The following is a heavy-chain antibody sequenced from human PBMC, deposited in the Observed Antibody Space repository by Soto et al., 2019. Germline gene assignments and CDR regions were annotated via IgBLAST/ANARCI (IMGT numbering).Heavy chain of an antibody. V-gene: IGHV4-31*03. CDR1: GGSISTGGYY. Sequence: QVQLQESGPGLVKPSQTLSLTCTVSGGSISTGGYYWSWIRQHPGSALEWIGYIYHSGMTFSNPSLQSRVAISIDTSKNKFSLKLSSVTAADTAVYYCATVRWELHDAFDIWGQGTMVSVSS. CDR3: ATVRWELHDAFDI. D-gene: IGHD1-26*01. CDR2: IYHSGMT. J-gene: IGHJ3*02.